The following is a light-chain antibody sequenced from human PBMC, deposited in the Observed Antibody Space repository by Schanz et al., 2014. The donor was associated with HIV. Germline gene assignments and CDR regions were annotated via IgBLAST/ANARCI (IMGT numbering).Light chain of an antibody. CDR2: GNS. J-gene: IGLJ3*02. CDR1: SSNIGAGYD. Sequence: QSVLTQPPSVSGAPGQRVTISCTGSSSNIGAGYDVHWYHQLPGTAPKLLIYGNSNRPSGVPDRFSGSKSGTSASLAITGLQAEDEADYYCCSFAGTIWVFGGGTKVTVL. CDR3: CSFAGTIWV. V-gene: IGLV1-40*01.